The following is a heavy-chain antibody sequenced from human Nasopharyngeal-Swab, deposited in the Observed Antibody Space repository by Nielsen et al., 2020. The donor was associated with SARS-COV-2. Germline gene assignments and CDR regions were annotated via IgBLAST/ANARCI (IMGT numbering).Heavy chain of an antibody. V-gene: IGHV3-30-3*01. Sequence: GESLKISCAASGFTFSSYAMHWVRQAPGKGLEWVAVISYDGSNKYYADSVKGRFTISRDNSKNTLYLQMNSLRAEDTAVYYCARDLGLKGITGTTGEYYFDYWGQGTLVTVSS. CDR1: GFTFSSYA. CDR2: ISYDGSNK. D-gene: IGHD1-20*01. CDR3: ARDLGLKGITGTTGEYYFDY. J-gene: IGHJ4*02.